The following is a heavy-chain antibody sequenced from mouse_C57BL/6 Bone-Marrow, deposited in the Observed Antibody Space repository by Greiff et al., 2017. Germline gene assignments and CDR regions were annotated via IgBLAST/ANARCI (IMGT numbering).Heavy chain of an antibody. J-gene: IGHJ3*01. CDR3: ARKDIYDGSPCAY. V-gene: IGHV8-8*01. CDR1: GFSLSTFGMG. Sequence: QVTLKVSGPGILQPSQTLSLTCSFSGFSLSTFGMGVGWIRQPSGKGLEWLAHIWWDDDRYYNPALKSRLTTSKATSNNQVFHKIAHVDTADTATYCCARKDIYDGSPCAYWGQGTLVTVSA. D-gene: IGHD2-3*01. CDR2: IWWDDDR.